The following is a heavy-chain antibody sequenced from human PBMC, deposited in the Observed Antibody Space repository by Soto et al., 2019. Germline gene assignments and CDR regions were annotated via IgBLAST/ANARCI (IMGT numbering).Heavy chain of an antibody. D-gene: IGHD2-2*02. CDR2: IIPIFGTA. J-gene: IGHJ6*02. CDR1: GGTFSSYA. Sequence: QVQLVQSGAEVKKPGSSVKVSCKASGGTFSSYAISWVRQAPGQGLEWMGGIIPIFGTANYAQKFQGRVTITADKSTSTAYMELSSLRSEDTAVYYCARAGYCSSTSCYRLGYYYYYYGMDVWGQGTTVTVSS. CDR3: ARAGYCSSTSCYRLGYYYYYYGMDV. V-gene: IGHV1-69*06.